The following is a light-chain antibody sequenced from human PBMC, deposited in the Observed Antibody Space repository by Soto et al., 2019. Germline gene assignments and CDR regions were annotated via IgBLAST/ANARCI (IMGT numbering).Light chain of an antibody. CDR1: SSNIGAGYD. CDR3: QSYDSSLSAHVV. CDR2: TNS. V-gene: IGLV1-40*01. Sequence: QSVLTQPPSVSGAPGQRVTISCTESSSNIGAGYDVHWYQQLPGTAPKLLIYTNSNRPSGVPDRFSGSKSGTSASLAITGLQAEDEADYYCQSYDSSLSAHVVFGGGTKLTVL. J-gene: IGLJ2*01.